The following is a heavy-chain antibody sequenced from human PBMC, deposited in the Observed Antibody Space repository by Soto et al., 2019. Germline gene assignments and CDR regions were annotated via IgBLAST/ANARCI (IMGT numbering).Heavy chain of an antibody. CDR1: GYNFAGYW. D-gene: IGHD3-3*01. J-gene: IGHJ4*02. Sequence: PGESLKISCKGSGYNFAGYWIAWVRQMPGKGLELMGIIYPSDSDTRYRPSFQGQVTISADRSISSAYLQWSSLRASDTAMYYCARGGVSTRTFDYWGQGTPVTVSS. CDR2: IYPSDSDT. V-gene: IGHV5-51*01. CDR3: ARGGVSTRTFDY.